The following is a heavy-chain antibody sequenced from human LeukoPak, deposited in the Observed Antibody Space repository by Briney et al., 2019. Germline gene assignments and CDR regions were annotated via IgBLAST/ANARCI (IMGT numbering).Heavy chain of an antibody. CDR1: GGSISSYY. CDR2: IYYSGST. Sequence: PSETLSLTCTVSGGSISSYYWSWIRQPPGKGLEWIGYIYYSGSTNYNPSLKSRVTISVDTSKNQFSLKLSSVTAADTAVYYCARQGSGGSCEYWGQGTLVTVSS. CDR3: ARQGSGGSCEY. D-gene: IGHD2-15*01. J-gene: IGHJ4*02. V-gene: IGHV4-59*08.